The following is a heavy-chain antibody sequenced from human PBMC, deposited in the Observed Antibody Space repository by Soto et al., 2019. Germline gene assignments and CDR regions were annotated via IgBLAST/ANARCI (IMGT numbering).Heavy chain of an antibody. D-gene: IGHD3-3*01. CDR1: GGTFSSYA. Sequence: QVQLVQSGAEVKKPGSSVKVSCKASGGTFSSYAISWVRQAPGQGLEWMGGIIPIFGTANYAQKFQGRVTITADESTSTAYMELSSLRSEDTAVYYCAIVGGSGYNYYYYYYGMDVWGQGTTVTVSS. J-gene: IGHJ6*02. CDR3: AIVGGSGYNYYYYYYGMDV. CDR2: IIPIFGTA. V-gene: IGHV1-69*01.